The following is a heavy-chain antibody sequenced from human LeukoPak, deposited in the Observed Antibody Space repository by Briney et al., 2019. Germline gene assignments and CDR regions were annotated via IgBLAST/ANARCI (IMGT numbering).Heavy chain of an antibody. CDR3: AKDPHRGSYSFYFDY. CDR1: GHTFTGYY. D-gene: IGHD1-26*01. CDR2: INPNSGGT. Sequence: ASVKVSCKASGHTFTGYYMHWVRQAPGQGLEWMGWINPNSGGTNYAQKSQGWVTMTRDTSISTAYMELSRLRSDDTALYYCAKDPHRGSYSFYFDYWGQGTLVTVSS. J-gene: IGHJ4*02. V-gene: IGHV1-2*04.